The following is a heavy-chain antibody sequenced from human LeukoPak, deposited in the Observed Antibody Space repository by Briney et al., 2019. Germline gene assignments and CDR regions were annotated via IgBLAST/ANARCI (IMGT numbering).Heavy chain of an antibody. CDR2: IFISGSI. CDR3: ARGSGWYDY. Sequence: SETLSLTCTVSGGSISTHYWSWIRQPAGKGLEWIGRIFISGSINYNPSLKSRVTMSVDTSKNQFSLNLSSVTAADTAVYYCARGSGWYDYWGQGTLVTVSS. CDR1: GGSISTHY. D-gene: IGHD6-19*01. J-gene: IGHJ4*02. V-gene: IGHV4-4*07.